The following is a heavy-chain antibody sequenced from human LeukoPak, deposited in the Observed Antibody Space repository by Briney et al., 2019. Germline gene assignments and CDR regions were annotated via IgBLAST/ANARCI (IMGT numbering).Heavy chain of an antibody. V-gene: IGHV1-46*01. CDR1: GYTFTSYY. D-gene: IGHD5-12*01. CDR2: INPSGGST. J-gene: IGHJ5*02. CDR3: ARDRGGYTLNWFDP. Sequence: ASVKVSCKASGYTFTSYYMHWVRQAPGQGLEWMGIINPSGGSTSYAQKFQGRVTITADESTSTAYMELSSLRSEDTAVYYCARDRGGYTLNWFDPWGQGTLVTVSS.